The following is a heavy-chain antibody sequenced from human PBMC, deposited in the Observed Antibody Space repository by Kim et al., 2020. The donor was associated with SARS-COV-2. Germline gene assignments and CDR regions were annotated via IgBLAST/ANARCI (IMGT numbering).Heavy chain of an antibody. CDR3: AREGFRYCSSTSCYAPVDY. J-gene: IGHJ4*02. V-gene: IGHV3-11*06. D-gene: IGHD2-2*01. Sequence: GRFTISRDNAKDSLYLQMNSQRAEDTAVYYCAREGFRYCSSTSCYAPVDYWGQGTLVTVSS.